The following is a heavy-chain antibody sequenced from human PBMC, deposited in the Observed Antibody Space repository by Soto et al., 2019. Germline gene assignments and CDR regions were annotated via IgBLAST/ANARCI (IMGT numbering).Heavy chain of an antibody. V-gene: IGHV3-23*01. D-gene: IGHD3-22*01. Sequence: PGGSLRLSCAASRFTFSNDAMTWVRQAPGKGLEWVSSISSTGGAIYYADSVKGRFTISRDNSKNTLYLQMDSLRAEDTAIYYCAKDTQPRDRFAIPDWGQCISLTVS. CDR2: ISSTGGAI. CDR3: AKDTQPRDRFAIPD. CDR1: RFTFSNDA. J-gene: IGHJ1*01.